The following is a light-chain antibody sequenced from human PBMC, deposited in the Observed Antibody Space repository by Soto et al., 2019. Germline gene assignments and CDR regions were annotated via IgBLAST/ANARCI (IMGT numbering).Light chain of an antibody. Sequence: EIVLTQSPCILSLSPGERVILSCRASQNVRTNYLAWYQQKPGQAPRLLIYGASTRATGIPARFSGSGSGTEFTLTISSLQSEDFAVYYCQQYNNWPPRTFGQGTKVDI. J-gene: IGKJ1*01. CDR3: QQYNNWPPRT. CDR2: GAS. V-gene: IGKV3-15*01. CDR1: QNVRTN.